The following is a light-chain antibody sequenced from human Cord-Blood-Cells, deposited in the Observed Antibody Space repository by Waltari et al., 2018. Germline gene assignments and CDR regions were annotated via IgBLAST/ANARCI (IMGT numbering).Light chain of an antibody. V-gene: IGKV3-20*01. CDR3: QRNGSSPMYT. CDR2: GAS. J-gene: IGKJ2*01. CDR1: QSVSSSY. Sequence: EIVLPQSPGTLSFSPGERATLSCRASQSVSSSYLAWYQQKPGQAPRLLIYGASSRATGIPDRFSGSGSGTDVTVTSIRLEPADSAVYYCQRNGSSPMYTFGQGTKLEIK.